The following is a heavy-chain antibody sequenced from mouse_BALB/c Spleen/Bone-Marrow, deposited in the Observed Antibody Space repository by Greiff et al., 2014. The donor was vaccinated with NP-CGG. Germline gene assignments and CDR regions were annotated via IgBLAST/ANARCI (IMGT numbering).Heavy chain of an antibody. CDR2: IYPGDGDT. Sequence: QVQLQQPGAELARPGASVKLSCKASGYTFTSYWMQWVKQRPGQGLEWIGAIYPGDGDTTYTQRFKGKATLTADKSSSTAYMQLSSLASEDSAVYYCARGAPFDYWGQGTTLTVSS. CDR1: GYTFTSYW. V-gene: IGHV1-87*01. CDR3: ARGAPFDY. J-gene: IGHJ2*01.